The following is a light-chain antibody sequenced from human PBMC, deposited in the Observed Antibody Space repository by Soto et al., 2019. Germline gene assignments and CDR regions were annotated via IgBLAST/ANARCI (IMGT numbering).Light chain of an antibody. V-gene: IGKV1-5*03. Sequence: DIQMTQSPSTLSGAVGDRVTITCRAGQTISSWLAWYQQKPGKAPELLIYKASTLKSGVPSRFSGSGSGTEFTLTISSLQSEDVSVYFCQHYNFWPHTFGQGTKVDIK. CDR2: KAS. CDR3: QHYNFWPHT. J-gene: IGKJ1*01. CDR1: QTISSW.